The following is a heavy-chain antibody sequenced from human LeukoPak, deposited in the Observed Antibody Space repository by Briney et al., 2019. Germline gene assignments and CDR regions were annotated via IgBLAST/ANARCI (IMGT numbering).Heavy chain of an antibody. J-gene: IGHJ6*03. V-gene: IGHV4-34*01. CDR1: GGSFSGYY. D-gene: IGHD6-13*01. CDR2: INHSGST. Sequence: SETLSLTCAVYGGSFSGYYWSWIRQPPGKGLEWIGEINHSGSTNYNPSPKSRVTISVDTSKNQFSLKLSSVTAADTAVYYCARGGIAAAGTVNYYYYYMDVWGKGTTVTVSS. CDR3: ARGGIAAAGTVNYYYYYMDV.